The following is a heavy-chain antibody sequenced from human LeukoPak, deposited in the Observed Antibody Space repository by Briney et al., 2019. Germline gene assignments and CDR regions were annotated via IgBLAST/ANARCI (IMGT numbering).Heavy chain of an antibody. CDR1: GFTFSDYY. V-gene: IGHV3-11*01. Sequence: AGGSLRLSCAASGFTFSDYYMSWIRQAPGKGLEWVSYISSSGSTIYYADSVKGRFTISRDNAKNSLYLQMNSLRAEDTAVYYCARDSSGQYSSSSGGYYYYYYGMDVWGQGTTVTVSS. J-gene: IGHJ6*02. CDR2: ISSSGSTI. CDR3: ARDSSGQYSSSSGGYYYYYYGMDV. D-gene: IGHD6-6*01.